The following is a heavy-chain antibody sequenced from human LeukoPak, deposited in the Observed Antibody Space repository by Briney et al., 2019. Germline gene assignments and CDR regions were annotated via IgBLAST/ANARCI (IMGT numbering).Heavy chain of an antibody. CDR2: IYHSGST. CDR3: AGKYYYDTSGYFYVDY. V-gene: IGHV4-38-2*01. CDR1: GYYLSSGYY. D-gene: IGHD3-22*01. Sequence: SETLSLTCAVSGYYLSSGYYWGWIRQPPGKGLEWIGGIYHSGSTYYNPSLKTRVTISMDTSKNHFSLTLSSVTAADTAVYYCAGKYYYDTSGYFYVDYWGQGILVTVSS. J-gene: IGHJ4*02.